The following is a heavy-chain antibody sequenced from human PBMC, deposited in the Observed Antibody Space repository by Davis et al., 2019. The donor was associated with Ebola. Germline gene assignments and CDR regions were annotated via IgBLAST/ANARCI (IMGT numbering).Heavy chain of an antibody. V-gene: IGHV3-21*06. J-gene: IGHJ4*02. CDR3: ASEDSGSYWSAWGGFSY. D-gene: IGHD1-26*01. CDR2: ISSDGSYI. CDR1: GFPFSSYT. Sequence: GESLKISCAASGFPFSSYTMNWVRQAPGKGLEWVSSISSDGSYIFYADSAKGRFTISRDNSKDTLYLQMNSLRVEDTAVYYCASEDSGSYWSAWGGFSYWGQGALVTVSS.